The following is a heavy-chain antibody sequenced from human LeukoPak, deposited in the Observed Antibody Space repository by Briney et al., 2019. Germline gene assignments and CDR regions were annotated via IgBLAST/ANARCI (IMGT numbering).Heavy chain of an antibody. D-gene: IGHD3-22*01. Sequence: GGSLRLSCAASGFTFSDHYMDWVRQAPGKGLEWVAVISYDGNNKYYADSVKGRFTISRDISKNTLYLQMNSLRAEDTAVYYCARGTLLSITMIWGYYGMDVWGQGTTVTVSS. V-gene: IGHV3-30*03. CDR3: ARGTLLSITMIWGYYGMDV. CDR2: ISYDGNNK. J-gene: IGHJ6*02. CDR1: GFTFSDHY.